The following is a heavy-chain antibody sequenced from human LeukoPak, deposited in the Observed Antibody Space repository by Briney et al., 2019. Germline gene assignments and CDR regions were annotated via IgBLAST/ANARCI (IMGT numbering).Heavy chain of an antibody. D-gene: IGHD1/OR15-1a*01. CDR1: GFAFSSYW. CDR2: IKQDGSEK. CDR3: ARDLFRTGDLRGNKVDY. J-gene: IGHJ4*02. V-gene: IGHV3-7*01. Sequence: GGSLRLSCAASGFAFSSYWMSWVRQAPGKGLEWVANIKQDGSEKYYVDSVKGRFTISRDNAKNSLYLQMNSLRAEDTAVYYCARDLFRTGDLRGNKVDYWGQGTLVTVSS.